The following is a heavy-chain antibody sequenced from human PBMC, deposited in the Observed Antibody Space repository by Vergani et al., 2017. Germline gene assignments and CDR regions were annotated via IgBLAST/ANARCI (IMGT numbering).Heavy chain of an antibody. Sequence: EVELVQSGPEMRKPGESLKISCKGSEYSFGNYWIGWVRQMPGKGLEWRVIIYPADSDTRYSPSFQGQVTISADKSISTAFLQWDSLKASDTALYYCARHTTYTDSWGQGTLVTVSS. CDR3: ARHTTYTDS. D-gene: IGHD1-1*01. V-gene: IGHV5-51*01. CDR1: EYSFGNYW. CDR2: IYPADSDT. J-gene: IGHJ4*02.